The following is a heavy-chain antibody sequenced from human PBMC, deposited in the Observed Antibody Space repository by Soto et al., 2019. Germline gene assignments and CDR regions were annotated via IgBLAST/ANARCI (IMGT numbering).Heavy chain of an antibody. CDR3: TRSGIFDY. V-gene: IGHV1-3*01. J-gene: IGHJ4*02. D-gene: IGHD1-26*01. CDR1: GYTFTSYA. Sequence: PSVKVSCKASGYTFTSYAMHWVRQAPGQRPEWMGWINAGNGNTKYSQQFQGRVTITRDTSASTAYMELSSLRSEDTAVYYCTRSGIFDYWGQGSPVTVSS. CDR2: INAGNGNT.